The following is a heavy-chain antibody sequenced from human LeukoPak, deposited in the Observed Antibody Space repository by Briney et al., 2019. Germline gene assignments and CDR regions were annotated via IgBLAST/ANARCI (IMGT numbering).Heavy chain of an antibody. CDR2: IYTSGST. J-gene: IGHJ4*02. Sequence: KASETLSLTCTVSGGSIGSGSYYWSWIRQPAGKGLEWIGRIYTSGSTNYNPSLKSRVTISVDTSKNQFFLKLSSVTAADTAVYYCAAQYYYDSSGYSYFDYWGQGTLVTVSS. V-gene: IGHV4-61*02. D-gene: IGHD3-22*01. CDR3: AAQYYYDSSGYSYFDY. CDR1: GGSIGSGSYY.